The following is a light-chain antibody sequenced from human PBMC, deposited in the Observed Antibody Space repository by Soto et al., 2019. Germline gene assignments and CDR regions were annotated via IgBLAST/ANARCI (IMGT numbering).Light chain of an antibody. V-gene: IGLV2-14*03. CDR2: EVN. Sequence: QSALTQPASVSGSLGQSITIYCTGTNSDVGRYNYVSWYQQHPGKAPKLMIYEVNKRPLGVSNRFSGSKSGNTASLTISGLQAEDEADYYCSSYTSTSTLYVFGTGTKVTVL. CDR1: NSDVGRYNY. CDR3: SSYTSTSTLYV. J-gene: IGLJ1*01.